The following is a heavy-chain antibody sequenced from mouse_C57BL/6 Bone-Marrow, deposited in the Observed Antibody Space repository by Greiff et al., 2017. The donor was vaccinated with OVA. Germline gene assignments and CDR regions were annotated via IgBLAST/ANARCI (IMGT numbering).Heavy chain of an antibody. CDR3: ARNEGGLRPYAMDY. V-gene: IGHV2-9-1*01. Sequence: VKLVESGPGLVAPSQSLSITCTVSGFSLTSYAISWVRQPPGKGLEWLGVIWTGGGTNYNSALKSRLSISKDNSKSQVFLKMNSLQTDDTARYYCARNEGGLRPYAMDYWGQGTSVTVSS. CDR2: IWTGGGT. CDR1: GFSLTSYA. D-gene: IGHD2-4*01. J-gene: IGHJ4*01.